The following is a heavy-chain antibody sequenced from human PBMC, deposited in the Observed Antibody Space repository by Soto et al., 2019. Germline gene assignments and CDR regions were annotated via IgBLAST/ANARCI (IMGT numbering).Heavy chain of an antibody. V-gene: IGHV3-33*01. D-gene: IGHD6-19*01. CDR2: IWYDRRNK. J-gene: IGHJ4*02. Sequence: QVQLVESGGGVVQPGRSLRLSCAASGFTFSSYGMHWVRQAPGKGLEWVAVIWYDRRNKYYADSVKGRFTISRDNSKNTLYLQMNSLRAEDTTVYYCARDRYSSGWYDLDYWGQGTLVTVSS. CDR3: ARDRYSSGWYDLDY. CDR1: GFTFSSYG.